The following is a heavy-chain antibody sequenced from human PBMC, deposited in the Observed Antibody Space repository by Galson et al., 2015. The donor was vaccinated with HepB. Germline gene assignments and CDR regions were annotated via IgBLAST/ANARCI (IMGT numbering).Heavy chain of an antibody. CDR2: ISGSGAST. Sequence: SLRLSCAASGFTFSNYAMSWVRQAPGKGLEWVSTISGSGASTYYADSVKGRFTISRDNSKNTLFVQMNSLRAEDTALYYCAKRQVRGVILDTHYFDYWGQGTLVTVSS. V-gene: IGHV3-23*01. D-gene: IGHD3-10*01. CDR1: GFTFSNYA. CDR3: AKRQVRGVILDTHYFDY. J-gene: IGHJ4*02.